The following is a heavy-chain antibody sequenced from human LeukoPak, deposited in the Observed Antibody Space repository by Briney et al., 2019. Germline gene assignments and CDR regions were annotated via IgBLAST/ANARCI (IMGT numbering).Heavy chain of an antibody. CDR3: ARGDTVPLFRAYFYMDV. J-gene: IGHJ6*03. CDR1: GYTFTSYY. D-gene: IGHD5-18*01. V-gene: IGHV1-46*01. CDR2: INPTGGST. Sequence: ASVKVSCKASGYTFTSYYMHWVRQAPGQGLEWMGLINPTGGSTGYAQKFQGRVTMTRDMSTSTDYMELSSLRSEDTAVYYCARGDTVPLFRAYFYMDVWGKGTTVTVSS.